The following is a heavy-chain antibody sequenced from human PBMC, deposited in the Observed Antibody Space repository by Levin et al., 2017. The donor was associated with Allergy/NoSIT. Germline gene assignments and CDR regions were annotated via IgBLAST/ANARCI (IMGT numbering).Heavy chain of an antibody. CDR2: MNPNSGNT. V-gene: IGHV1-8*01. J-gene: IGHJ4*02. CDR1: GYTFTSYD. Sequence: GESLKISCKASGYTFTSYDINWVRQATGQGLEWMGWMNPNSGNTGYAQKFQGRVTMTRNTSISTAYMELSSLRSEDTAVYYCARGRREGYGYSSSWSPRIYDYWGQGTLVTVSS. CDR3: ARGRREGYGYSSSWSPRIYDY. D-gene: IGHD6-13*01.